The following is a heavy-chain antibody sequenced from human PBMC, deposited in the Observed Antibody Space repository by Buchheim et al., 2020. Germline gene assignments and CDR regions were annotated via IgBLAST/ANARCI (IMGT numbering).Heavy chain of an antibody. J-gene: IGHJ6*02. CDR3: ARDRSAIFGVALLVYYYYGMDV. CDR1: GFTFSDYY. V-gene: IGHV3-11*01. D-gene: IGHD3-3*01. Sequence: QVQLVESGGGLVKPGGSLRLSCAASGFTFSDYYMSWIRQAPGKGLEWVSYISSSGSTIYYADSVKGRFTISRDNATNSPYLQMNSLRAEDTAVYYCARDRSAIFGVALLVYYYYGMDVWGQGTT. CDR2: ISSSGSTI.